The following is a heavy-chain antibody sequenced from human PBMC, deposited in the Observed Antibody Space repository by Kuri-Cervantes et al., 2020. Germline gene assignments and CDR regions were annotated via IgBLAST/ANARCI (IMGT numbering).Heavy chain of an antibody. J-gene: IGHJ4*02. Sequence: GGSLRLSCAASGFTFSSYAMSWVRQAPGKGLEWVSAISGSGGSTYYADSVKGRFTISRDNSKNTLYLQMNSLRAEDAAVYYCEKVLRRHIVVVPAALPLDYWGQGTLVTVSS. CDR1: GFTFSSYA. V-gene: IGHV3-23*01. CDR2: ISGSGGST. D-gene: IGHD2-2*02. CDR3: EKVLRRHIVVVPAALPLDY.